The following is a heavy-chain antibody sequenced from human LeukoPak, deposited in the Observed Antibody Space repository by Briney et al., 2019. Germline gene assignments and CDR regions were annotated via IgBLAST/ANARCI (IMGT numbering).Heavy chain of an antibody. D-gene: IGHD3-3*01. Sequence: SQTLSLTCTVSGGSISSGGYYWSWIRQHPGKGLEWIGYIYYVGSTYYNPSLKSGVTLSVDTSKNQFSLKLSSVTAADTAVYYCARERGGFGVVMKGAFDIWGQGTMVTVSS. CDR3: ARERGGFGVVMKGAFDI. CDR1: GGSISSGGYY. CDR2: IYYVGST. J-gene: IGHJ3*02. V-gene: IGHV4-31*03.